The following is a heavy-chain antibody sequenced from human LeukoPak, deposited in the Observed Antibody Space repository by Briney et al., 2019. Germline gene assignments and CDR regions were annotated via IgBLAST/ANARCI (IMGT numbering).Heavy chain of an antibody. J-gene: IGHJ4*02. CDR2: IIPIFGTA. CDR1: GGTFSSYA. CDR3: ARDEGYCGGDCYSSGFDY. V-gene: IGHV1-69*05. D-gene: IGHD2-21*02. Sequence: SVKVSCKASGGTFSSYAISWVRQAPGQGLEWMGRIIPIFGTANYAQKFQGKVTITTDESTSTAYMELSSLRSEDAAVYYCARDEGYCGGDCYSSGFDYWGQGTLVTVSS.